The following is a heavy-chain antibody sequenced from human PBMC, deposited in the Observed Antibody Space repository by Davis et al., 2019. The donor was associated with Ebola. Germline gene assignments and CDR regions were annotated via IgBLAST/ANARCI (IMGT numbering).Heavy chain of an antibody. Sequence: LRLSCGVSGGSISSGRYSWNWIRQPPGKGLEWIGYIYPSGSSHYDPSLRSRVTFSVDRSKNQFSLMLSSVTAADTAVYYCARAPVDTSALSLYYFDYWGQGILVTVSS. CDR2: IYPSGSS. J-gene: IGHJ4*02. CDR1: GGSISSGRYS. V-gene: IGHV4-30-2*01. CDR3: ARAPVDTSALSLYYFDY. D-gene: IGHD3-22*01.